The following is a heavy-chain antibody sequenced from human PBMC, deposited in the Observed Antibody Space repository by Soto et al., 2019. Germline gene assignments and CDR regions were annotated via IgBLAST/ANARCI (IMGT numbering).Heavy chain of an antibody. CDR3: ARENGHCSNNACNRGAFDI. CDR2: IANGDNHI. CDR1: GFIFSDYS. Sequence: EVQLVESGGGLVKPGGSPRLSCAASGFIFSDYSMLWVRQAPGKGLEWLSFIANGDNHIFYSDLVKGRFTISRDNAKNSVYLQLNSLRADDTAVYYCARENGHCSNNACNRGAFDIWGQGTMVTVSS. V-gene: IGHV3-21*02. D-gene: IGHD2-8*01. J-gene: IGHJ3*02.